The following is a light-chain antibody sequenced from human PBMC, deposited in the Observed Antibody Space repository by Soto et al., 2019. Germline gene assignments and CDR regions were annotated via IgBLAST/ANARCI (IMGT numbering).Light chain of an antibody. CDR3: ASWDESLSGWV. Sequence: QSVLTQPPSASGTPGQRVTISCSGSSSNIGTHYVYYYQQLPGTAPKLLIYRDDRRPSGVPDRFSAFKSGTSASLAISGLRPEDEAIYFCASWDESLSGWVFGGGTKVTVL. V-gene: IGLV1-47*01. CDR2: RDD. CDR1: SSNIGTHY. J-gene: IGLJ3*02.